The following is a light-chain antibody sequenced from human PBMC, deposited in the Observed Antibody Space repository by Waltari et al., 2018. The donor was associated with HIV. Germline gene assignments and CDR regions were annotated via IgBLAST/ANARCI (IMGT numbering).Light chain of an antibody. J-gene: IGKJ1*01. CDR3: QQYSTSSAT. CDR1: QSISSW. V-gene: IGKV1-5*03. CDR2: KAS. Sequence: DIQLTQSPSPPSPSISDRPPTTCRASQSISSWLAWYQHKPGKAPELLIYKASNLERGVPSRFSGSGSGTEFTLTISSLQPDDFATYYCQQYSTSSATFGQGTKVEIK.